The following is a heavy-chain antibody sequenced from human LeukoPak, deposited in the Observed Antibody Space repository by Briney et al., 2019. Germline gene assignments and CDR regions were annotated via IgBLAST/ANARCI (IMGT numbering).Heavy chain of an antibody. J-gene: IGHJ6*02. D-gene: IGHD3-3*01. Sequence: PGGSLRLSCAASGFTFSSYGMHWVRQAPGKGLEWVAVISNDGSNKYYADSVKGRFTISRDNSKNTLYLQMNSLRAEDTAVYYCAKDFSDFWSGSYYYYGMDVWGQGTTVTVSS. V-gene: IGHV3-30*18. CDR2: ISNDGSNK. CDR1: GFTFSSYG. CDR3: AKDFSDFWSGSYYYYGMDV.